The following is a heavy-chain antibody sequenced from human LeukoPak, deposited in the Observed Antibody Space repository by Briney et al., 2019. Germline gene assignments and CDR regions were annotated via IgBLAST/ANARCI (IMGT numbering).Heavy chain of an antibody. CDR1: GFTFSNYA. V-gene: IGHV3-23*01. Sequence: PGGSLRLSCAASGFTFSNYAMNWVRQAPGKGLEWVSVISGSGGSTYHADSVKGRFTISRDNSKNTLYLQVNSLRAEDTAVYYCAKGSPYDFWSGPSDAFDIWGQGTMVTVSS. D-gene: IGHD3-3*01. CDR2: ISGSGGST. CDR3: AKGSPYDFWSGPSDAFDI. J-gene: IGHJ3*02.